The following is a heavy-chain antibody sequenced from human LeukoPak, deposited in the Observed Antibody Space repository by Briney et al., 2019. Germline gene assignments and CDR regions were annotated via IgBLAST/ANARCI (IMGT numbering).Heavy chain of an antibody. CDR3: ARDPGAVAGTN. CDR1: GYSISSGYY. J-gene: IGHJ4*02. D-gene: IGHD6-19*01. V-gene: IGHV4-38-2*02. Sequence: PSETLSLTCAVSGYSISSGYYWGRIRQPPGKGLEWIGSISYSGNTYFNPSLKSRVTISVDTSKNQFSLKLSSVTAADTAVYYCARDPGAVAGTNWGQGTLVTVSS. CDR2: ISYSGNT.